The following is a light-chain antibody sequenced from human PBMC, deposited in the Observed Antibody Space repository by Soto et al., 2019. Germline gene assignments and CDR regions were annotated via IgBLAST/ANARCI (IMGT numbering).Light chain of an antibody. CDR1: HSDIGAGYG. CDR3: QSFDSSRIGLL. V-gene: IGLV1-40*01. Sequence: QPVLTQPPSVTGAPGPRVTISCTGSHSDIGAGYGVHWYQQFPHSAPKLLIYDTTNRPSGVPDRFSGSRSGTSASLAITGLQAEDEADYYCQSFDSSRIGLLFGGGTQLTVL. J-gene: IGLJ2*01. CDR2: DTT.